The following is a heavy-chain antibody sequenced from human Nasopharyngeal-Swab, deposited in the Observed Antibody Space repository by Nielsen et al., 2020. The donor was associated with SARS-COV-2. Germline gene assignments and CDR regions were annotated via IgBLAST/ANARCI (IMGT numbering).Heavy chain of an antibody. Sequence: GESLKISCSASGFTFSSYAMHWVRQAPGKGLVWVSRINGDGSSTSYADSLKGRFTISRDNAKNTLYLQMNSLRVEDTAVYYCTRAGNYRHDYWGQGTLVTVSS. J-gene: IGHJ4*02. CDR1: GFTFSSYA. CDR2: INGDGSST. V-gene: IGHV3-74*01. D-gene: IGHD1-7*01. CDR3: TRAGNYRHDY.